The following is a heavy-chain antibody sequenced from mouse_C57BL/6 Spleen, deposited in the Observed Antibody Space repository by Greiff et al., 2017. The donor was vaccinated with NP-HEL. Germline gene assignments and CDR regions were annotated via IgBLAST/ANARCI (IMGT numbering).Heavy chain of an antibody. CDR1: GYAFSSSW. D-gene: IGHD2-4*01. CDR2: IYPGDGDT. Sequence: VQLQQSGPELVKPGASVKISCKASGYAFSSSWMNWVKQRPGKGLEWIGRIYPGDGDTNYNGKFKGKATLTADKSSSTAYMQLSSLTSEDSAVYFCARSEYDYDVGDFDVWGTGTTVTVSS. J-gene: IGHJ1*03. V-gene: IGHV1-82*01. CDR3: ARSEYDYDVGDFDV.